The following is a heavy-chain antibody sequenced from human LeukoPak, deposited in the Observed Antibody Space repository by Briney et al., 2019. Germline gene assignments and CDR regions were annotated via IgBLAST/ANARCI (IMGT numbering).Heavy chain of an antibody. CDR3: ARDIRWYFDL. CDR1: GGSISSYY. V-gene: IGHV4-59*01. D-gene: IGHD2-21*01. Sequence: SETLSLTCTVSGGSISSYYWSWIRQPSGKGLEWIGYIYYSGSTNYNPSLKSRVTISVDTSKNQFSLKLSSVTAADTAVYYCARDIRWYFDLWGRGTLVTVSS. J-gene: IGHJ2*01. CDR2: IYYSGST.